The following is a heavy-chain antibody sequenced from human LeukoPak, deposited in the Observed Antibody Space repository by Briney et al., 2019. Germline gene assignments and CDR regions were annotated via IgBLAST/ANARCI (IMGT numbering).Heavy chain of an antibody. J-gene: IGHJ4*02. V-gene: IGHV4-61*05. D-gene: IGHD3-10*01. CDR1: GGSISSSSHY. Sequence: SETLSLTCTVSGGSISSSSHYWGWIRQPPGKGLEWIGRIYTSGSTNYNPSLKSRVTMSVDTSKDQFSLKLSAVTAADAAVYYCAGTYGSGSYDYWGQGTLVTVSS. CDR3: AGTYGSGSYDY. CDR2: IYTSGST.